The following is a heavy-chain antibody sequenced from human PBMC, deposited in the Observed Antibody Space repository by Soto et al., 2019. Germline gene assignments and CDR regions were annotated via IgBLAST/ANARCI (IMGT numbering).Heavy chain of an antibody. CDR3: ARSQPYYDILTGYYSAYYYYGMDV. CDR1: GGSISGYY. D-gene: IGHD3-9*01. V-gene: IGHV4-4*07. CDR2: IYTSGST. Sequence: SETLSLTCTVSGGSISGYYWSWIRQPAGKXLEWIGRIYTSGSTNYNPSLKSRVTMSVDTSKNQFSLKLSSVTAADTAVYYCARSQPYYDILTGYYSAYYYYGMDVWGQGTTVTVSS. J-gene: IGHJ6*02.